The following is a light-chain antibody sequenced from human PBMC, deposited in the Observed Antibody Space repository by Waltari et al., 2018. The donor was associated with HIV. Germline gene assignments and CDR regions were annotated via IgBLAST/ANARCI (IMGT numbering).Light chain of an antibody. Sequence: EILLTQSPGALSLSPGARAALSCRASLTVDNNYLAWYQQKPGQAPRLLIYGASARAAGIPDRFSGSGSGTDFTLIISRLEPEDFAVYYCQQYARSPPLTFGGGTKVEIK. V-gene: IGKV3-20*01. CDR3: QQYARSPPLT. J-gene: IGKJ4*01. CDR1: LTVDNNY. CDR2: GAS.